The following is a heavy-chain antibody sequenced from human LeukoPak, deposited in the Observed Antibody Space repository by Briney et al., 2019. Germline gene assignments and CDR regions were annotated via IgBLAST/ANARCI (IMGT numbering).Heavy chain of an antibody. CDR1: GYTFTSYG. V-gene: IGHV1-18*01. CDR3: ARDDYYDSSGSFDL. D-gene: IGHD3-22*01. Sequence: ASVKVSCKASGYTFTSYGISWVRQAPGQGLEWMGWISAYNGNTNYAQKLQGRVTMTTDTSTSTDYMELRSLRSDDTAVYYCARDDYYDSSGSFDLWGRGTLVTVSS. J-gene: IGHJ2*01. CDR2: ISAYNGNT.